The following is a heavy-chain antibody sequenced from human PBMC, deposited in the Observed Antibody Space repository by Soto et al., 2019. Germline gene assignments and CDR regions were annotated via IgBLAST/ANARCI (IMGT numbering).Heavy chain of an antibody. J-gene: IGHJ3*02. V-gene: IGHV4-59*01. CDR2: IYYSGST. D-gene: IGHD2-15*01. Sequence: SETLSLTCTVSGCSISSYYWSWIRQPPGKGLEWIGYIYYSGSTNYNPSLKSRVTISVDTSKNQFSLKLSSVTAADTAVYYCASGNVVVAATRDAFDIWGQGTMVTVSS. CDR3: ASGNVVVAATRDAFDI. CDR1: GCSISSYY.